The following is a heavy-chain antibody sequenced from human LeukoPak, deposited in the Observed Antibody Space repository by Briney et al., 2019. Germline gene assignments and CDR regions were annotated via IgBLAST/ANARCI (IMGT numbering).Heavy chain of an antibody. V-gene: IGHV4-59*08. CDR2: IYHSGST. J-gene: IGHJ3*02. CDR3: ARAMVRGVIIGVAFDI. D-gene: IGHD3-10*01. CDR1: GDSISSYY. Sequence: SETLSLTCTVSGDSISSYYWSWIRQPPGKGLEWIGYIYHSGSTNYNPSLKSRVTISVDTSKNQFSLKLSSVTAADTAVYYCARAMVRGVIIGVAFDIWGQGTMVTVSS.